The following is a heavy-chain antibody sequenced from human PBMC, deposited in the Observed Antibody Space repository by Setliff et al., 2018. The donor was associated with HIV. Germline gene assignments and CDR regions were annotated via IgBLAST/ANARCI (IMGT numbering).Heavy chain of an antibody. J-gene: IGHJ4*02. CDR2: MNPNSGNT. CDR1: GYTFTNYD. D-gene: IGHD7-27*01. CDR3: ARQLSNSLDY. V-gene: IGHV1-8*02. Sequence: ASVKVSCKASGYTFTNYDINWVRQATGQGLEWMGRMNPNSGNTEYAQQFQGRVTMTRNASISTAYMELSSLRSDDTAVYYCARQLSNSLDYWGQGTLVTVSS.